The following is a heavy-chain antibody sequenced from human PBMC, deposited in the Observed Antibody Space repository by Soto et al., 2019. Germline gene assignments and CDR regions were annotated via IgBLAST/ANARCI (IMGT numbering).Heavy chain of an antibody. CDR3: ARVPLRNGSGKEVDYYGLDV. D-gene: IGHD3-10*01. V-gene: IGHV3-30*14. Sequence: QVQLVESGGGAVQPGRSLKLSCAASGFTVNTYTMHWVRQAPGKGLEWVALISYDGDNKNFADSVKGRFTISRDISKNTLYRQKYSVRADDAAVYYCARVPLRNGSGKEVDYYGLDVWGRGTTVTVSS. CDR1: GFTVNTYT. CDR2: ISYDGDNK. J-gene: IGHJ6*02.